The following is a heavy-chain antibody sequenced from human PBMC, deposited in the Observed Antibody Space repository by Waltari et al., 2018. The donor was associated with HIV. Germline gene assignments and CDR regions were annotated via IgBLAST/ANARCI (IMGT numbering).Heavy chain of an antibody. CDR2: IKQDGSEK. Sequence: EVQLVESGGGLVQPGGSLRLSCAASGFTFSSFWMSWVRQDPGKGLECVANIKQDGSEKSYVDSVKGRFTISRDNAKNSLYLQMNNLRAEDTAVYYCARLRGGYDFDYWGQGTLVTVSS. CDR1: GFTFSSFW. D-gene: IGHD5-12*01. V-gene: IGHV3-7*01. J-gene: IGHJ4*02. CDR3: ARLRGGYDFDY.